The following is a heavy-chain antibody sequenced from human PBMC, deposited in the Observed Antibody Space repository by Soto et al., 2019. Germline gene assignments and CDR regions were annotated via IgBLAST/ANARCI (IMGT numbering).Heavy chain of an antibody. V-gene: IGHV3-21*06. D-gene: IGHD3-22*01. CDR2: ISSSGSYR. Sequence: GGSLRLSCAASTFTLSDYTMNWVRLAPGKGLEWVSSISSSGSYRYCADSVKGRFTISSDSAKNSLFLQMDRLRAEDTGVYYCARTYKPDTSGYSDAIDIWGQGTMVTV. CDR3: ARTYKPDTSGYSDAIDI. J-gene: IGHJ3*02. CDR1: TFTLSDYT.